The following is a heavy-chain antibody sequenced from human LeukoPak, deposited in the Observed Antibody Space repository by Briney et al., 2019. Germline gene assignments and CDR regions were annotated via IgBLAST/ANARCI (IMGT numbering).Heavy chain of an antibody. Sequence: ASVKVSCKASGYIFTGYYMHWVRQAPGQGLEWMGWINPNSGGTNYAQKFQGRVTMTRDTSISTIYMELGRLRFDDTAVFYCATTGYGGTYDAFDIWGQGTMVTVSS. D-gene: IGHD4-23*01. CDR3: ATTGYGGTYDAFDI. CDR2: INPNSGGT. V-gene: IGHV1-2*02. CDR1: GYIFTGYY. J-gene: IGHJ3*02.